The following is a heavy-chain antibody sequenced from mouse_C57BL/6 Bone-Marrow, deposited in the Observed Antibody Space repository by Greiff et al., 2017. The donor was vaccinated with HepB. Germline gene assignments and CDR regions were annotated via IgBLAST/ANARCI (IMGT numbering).Heavy chain of an antibody. D-gene: IGHD1-1*01. V-gene: IGHV1-81*01. CDR3: VYYGSRFAY. Sequence: VQLVESGAELARPGASVKLSCKASGYTFTSYGISWVKQRTGQGLEWIGEIYPRSGNTYYNEKFKGKATLTADKSSSTAYMELRSLTSEDSAVYFCVYYGSRFAYWGQGTLVTVSA. CDR1: GYTFTSYG. CDR2: IYPRSGNT. J-gene: IGHJ3*01.